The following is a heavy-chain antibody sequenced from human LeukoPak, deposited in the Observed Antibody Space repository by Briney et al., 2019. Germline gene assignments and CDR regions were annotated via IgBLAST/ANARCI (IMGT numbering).Heavy chain of an antibody. D-gene: IGHD3-16*02. CDR3: ARDQSPMITFGGVIVTSFDY. J-gene: IGHJ4*02. CDR2: IYYSGST. Sequence: PSETLSLTCTVSGGSISSSSYYWGWIRQPPGKGLEWIGSIYYSGSTYYNPSLKSRVTISVDTSKNQFSLKLSSVTAADTAVYYCARDQSPMITFGGVIVTSFDYWGQGTLVTVSS. CDR1: GGSISSSSYY. V-gene: IGHV4-39*07.